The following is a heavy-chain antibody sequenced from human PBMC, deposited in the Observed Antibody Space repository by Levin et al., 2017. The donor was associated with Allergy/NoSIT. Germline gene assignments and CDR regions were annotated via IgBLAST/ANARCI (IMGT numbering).Heavy chain of an antibody. D-gene: IGHD5-18*01. CDR2: IYYSGST. CDR3: AREPFGYGGP. J-gene: IGHJ5*02. CDR1: GGSISSYY. Sequence: ESLKISCTVSGGSISSYYWSWIRQPPGKGLEWIGYIYYSGSTNYNPSLKSRVTISVDTSKNQFSLKLSSVTAADTAVYYCAREPFGYGGPWGQGTLVTVSS. V-gene: IGHV4-59*01.